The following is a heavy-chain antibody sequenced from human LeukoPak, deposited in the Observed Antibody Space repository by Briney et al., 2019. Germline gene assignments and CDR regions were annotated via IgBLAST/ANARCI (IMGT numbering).Heavy chain of an antibody. J-gene: IGHJ4*02. CDR3: ARTNFYSLDY. Sequence: PGGSLRLSRAASGFTFSSYSMTWARRAPGKGREWVSYINSSSSTIYYADSVKGRFTISRDNAKNSLYLQMNSLRAEDTAVYYCARTNFYSLDYWGQGTLVTVSS. CDR1: GFTFSSYS. V-gene: IGHV3-48*01. D-gene: IGHD3-9*01. CDR2: INSSSSTI.